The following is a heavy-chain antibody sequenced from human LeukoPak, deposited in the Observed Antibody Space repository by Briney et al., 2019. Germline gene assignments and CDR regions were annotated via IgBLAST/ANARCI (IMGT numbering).Heavy chain of an antibody. CDR2: ICPDDSET. J-gene: IGHJ3*02. CDR1: GYNFTSYW. CDR3: ASPAYGGNGGAFDI. V-gene: IGHV5-51*01. D-gene: IGHD4-23*01. Sequence: GESLTISCTGSGYNFTSYWIGWVRQMPGKGLEWVGIICPDDSETKNSPSFQGQVTISADKSISTAYLQWSSLKASDTAMYYCASPAYGGNGGAFDIWGQGTMVTVSS.